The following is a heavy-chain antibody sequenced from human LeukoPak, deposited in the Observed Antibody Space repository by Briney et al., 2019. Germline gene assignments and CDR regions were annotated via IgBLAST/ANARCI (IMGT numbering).Heavy chain of an antibody. CDR3: ARDRPDSSGYYYDY. J-gene: IGHJ4*02. V-gene: IGHV3-20*04. CDR2: INWNGGST. CDR1: GFTFDDYG. Sequence: PGGSLRLSCAASGFTFDDYGMSWVRHAPGKGLEWVSGINWNGGSTGYADSVKGRFTISKDNAKNSLYLQMNSLRAEDTALYYCARDRPDSSGYYYDYWGQGPLVTVSS. D-gene: IGHD3-22*01.